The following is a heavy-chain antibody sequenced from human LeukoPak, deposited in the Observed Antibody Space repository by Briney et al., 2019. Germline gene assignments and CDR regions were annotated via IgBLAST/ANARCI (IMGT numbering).Heavy chain of an antibody. D-gene: IGHD2-2*01. CDR1: GYSISSGYY. J-gene: IGHJ4*02. Sequence: SETLSLTCTVSGYSISSGYYWGWIRQPPGKGLEWIGEINHSGSTNYNPSLKSRVTISVDTSKNQFSLKLSSVTAADTAVYYCARQPAATRLDYWGQGTLVTVSS. V-gene: IGHV4-38-2*02. CDR3: ARQPAATRLDY. CDR2: INHSGST.